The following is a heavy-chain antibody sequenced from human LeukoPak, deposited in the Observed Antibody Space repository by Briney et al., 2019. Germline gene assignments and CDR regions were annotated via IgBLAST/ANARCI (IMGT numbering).Heavy chain of an antibody. Sequence: GGSLRLSCAASGFIVSSDFMSWVRQAPGKGLEWVSVIYSDGSTYYADSVKGRFTISRDNSKKTLFLQMNSLRVDDTAVYYCAKGFWNAYHYFDSWGQGTLVTVSS. D-gene: IGHD3-3*01. V-gene: IGHV3-53*01. J-gene: IGHJ4*02. CDR3: AKGFWNAYHYFDS. CDR1: GFIVSSDF. CDR2: IYSDGST.